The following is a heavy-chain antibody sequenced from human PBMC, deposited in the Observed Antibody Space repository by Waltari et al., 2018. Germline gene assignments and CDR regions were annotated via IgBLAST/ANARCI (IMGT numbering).Heavy chain of an antibody. CDR1: GGSISSYY. J-gene: IGHJ4*02. V-gene: IGHV4-59*01. CDR2: IYYSGST. CDR3: ARDRLWGYFDY. Sequence: QVQLRESGPGLVKPSETMSLTCTVSGGSISSYYWSWIRQPPGKGLEWIGYIYYSGSTNYNPSLKSRVTISVDTSKNQFSLKLSSVTAADTAVYYCARDRLWGYFDYWGQGTLVTVSS. D-gene: IGHD3-10*01.